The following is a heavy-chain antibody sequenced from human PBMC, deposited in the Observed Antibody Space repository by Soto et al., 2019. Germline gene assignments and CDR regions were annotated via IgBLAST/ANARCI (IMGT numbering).Heavy chain of an antibody. Sequence: QVQLQESGPGLVKPSQTLSLTCTVSGGSISSGGYYWSWIRQHPGKGLEWIGYIYYSGSTYYNPCLKSRVTISVDTSKNQFSLKLSSVTAADTAVYYCASLPLRYCSGGSCRDYWGQGTLVTVSS. D-gene: IGHD2-15*01. J-gene: IGHJ4*02. CDR1: GGSISSGGYY. CDR3: ASLPLRYCSGGSCRDY. CDR2: IYYSGST. V-gene: IGHV4-31*03.